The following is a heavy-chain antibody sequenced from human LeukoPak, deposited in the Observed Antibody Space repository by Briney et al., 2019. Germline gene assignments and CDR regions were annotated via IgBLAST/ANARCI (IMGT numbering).Heavy chain of an antibody. CDR2: IHSGDNT. D-gene: IGHD4/OR15-4a*01. J-gene: IGHJ4*02. Sequence: QPGGSLRLSCAASGFTVSSNYMTWVRQAPGKGLEWVSVIHSGDNTYYADSVKGRFTISRDNSKNTFYLQMNSLRVEDTAVYYCASLTRDYWGQGTLVTVSS. CDR3: ASLTRDY. V-gene: IGHV3-53*01. CDR1: GFTVSSNY.